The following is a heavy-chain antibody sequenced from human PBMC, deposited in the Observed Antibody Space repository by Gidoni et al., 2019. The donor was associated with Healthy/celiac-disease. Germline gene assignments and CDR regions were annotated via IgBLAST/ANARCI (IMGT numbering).Heavy chain of an antibody. CDR3: AKDSSGWSFDY. Sequence: EVQLLESGGGLVQPGGSLRLSCAASGLTFRRYAMSWVRQAPGKGLEWVSAISGRGGRTYYADSVKGRFTISRDNSKNTLYLQMNSLRAEDTAVYYCAKDSSGWSFDYWGQGTLVTVSA. J-gene: IGHJ4*02. D-gene: IGHD6-19*01. V-gene: IGHV3-23*01. CDR1: GLTFRRYA. CDR2: ISGRGGRT.